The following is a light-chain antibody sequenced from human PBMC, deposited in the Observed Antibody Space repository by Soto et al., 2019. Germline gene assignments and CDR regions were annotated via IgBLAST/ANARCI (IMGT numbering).Light chain of an antibody. V-gene: IGKV3-20*01. J-gene: IGKJ5*01. CDR1: QTVGNNS. Sequence: EIVLTQSPGTLSLSPGDGATLSCRASQTVGNNSLAWYQLRPGQAPRLLIHGASSRATGMPARFSGSGSGTYFTLTISRLEPEDFALYYCQQRRNLPPITVGQLTRLESK. CDR3: QQRRNLPPIT. CDR2: GAS.